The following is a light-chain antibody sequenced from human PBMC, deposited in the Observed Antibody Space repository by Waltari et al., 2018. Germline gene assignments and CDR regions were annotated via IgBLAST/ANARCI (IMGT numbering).Light chain of an antibody. CDR1: APTLWAGYS. CDR3: QSYDISLGGVV. J-gene: IGLJ2*01. V-gene: IGLV1-40*01. CDR2: ENI. Sequence: QSVLTQPPSVSGAPGQRVTISRTRTAPTLWAGYSVHWYQQLPGTTPKVPIYENINRPSGVPARFSASKSGTSASLAITGLQADDEADYYCQSYDISLGGVVFGGGTNLRVL.